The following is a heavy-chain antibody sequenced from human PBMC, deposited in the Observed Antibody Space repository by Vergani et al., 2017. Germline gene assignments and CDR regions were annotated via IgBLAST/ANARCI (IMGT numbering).Heavy chain of an antibody. CDR2: IFQSGSP. Sequence: QLQLQESGSGLVKPSQTLSLNCAASGGSISSGAFSWGWIRQPPGRGLQWIGHIFQSGSPDYNTSLKSRVNSSLDKSKKHFTLSVSSVTAADTAVYYCLRRNNVVRETDYFDYWGQGILVTVSS. V-gene: IGHV4-30-2*01. CDR3: LRRNNVVRETDYFDY. CDR1: GGSISSGAFS. D-gene: IGHD3-10*02. J-gene: IGHJ4*02.